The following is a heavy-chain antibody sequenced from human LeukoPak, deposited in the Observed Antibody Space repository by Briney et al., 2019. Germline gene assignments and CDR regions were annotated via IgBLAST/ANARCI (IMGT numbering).Heavy chain of an antibody. Sequence: SETLSLTCAVSGYSISSGYYWAWIRQPPVKGLEWIGKIYHNGNTYYNPSLKGRVTISVDTSKNQFSLKLSSVTAADTALYYCAREFTEYYYDSSKASYWGQGTLVTVSS. CDR2: IYHNGNT. V-gene: IGHV4-38-2*02. CDR1: GYSISSGYY. CDR3: AREFTEYYYDSSKASY. J-gene: IGHJ4*02. D-gene: IGHD3-22*01.